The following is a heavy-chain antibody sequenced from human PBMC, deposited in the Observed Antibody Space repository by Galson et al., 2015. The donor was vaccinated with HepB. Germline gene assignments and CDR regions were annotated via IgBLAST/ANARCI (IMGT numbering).Heavy chain of an antibody. Sequence: SLRLSCAASGFTFSSYWMSWVRQAPGKGLEWVANIKQDGSEKYYVDSVKGRFTISRDNAKNSLYLQMNSLRAEDTAVYYCARDGGGGNYNKGGVYYSVFGGREPLATVPS. CDR1: GFTFSSYW. D-gene: IGHD3-10*01. CDR2: IKQDGSEK. J-gene: IGHJ2*01. CDR3: ARDGGGGNYNKGGVYYSVF. V-gene: IGHV3-7*01.